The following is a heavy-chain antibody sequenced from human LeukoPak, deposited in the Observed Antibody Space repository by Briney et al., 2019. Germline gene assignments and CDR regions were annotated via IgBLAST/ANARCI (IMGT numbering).Heavy chain of an antibody. V-gene: IGHV5-51*01. Sequence: AEALKIFCKGSGYTYTNYWIGWVRQKPEKGLEWMGLIYPGDSDTRYSPSCQGKVTISADKSISTAYLQWSSLKASDTAMYYCARRNGDYAVDYWGQGTLVTVSS. J-gene: IGHJ4*02. D-gene: IGHD4-17*01. CDR1: GYTYTNYW. CDR3: ARRNGDYAVDY. CDR2: IYPGDSDT.